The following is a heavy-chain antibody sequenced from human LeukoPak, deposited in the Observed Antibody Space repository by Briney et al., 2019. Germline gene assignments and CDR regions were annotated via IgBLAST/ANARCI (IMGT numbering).Heavy chain of an antibody. CDR1: GFNFIDYS. V-gene: IGHV3-48*01. J-gene: IGHJ6*02. CDR2: IGISSGNT. Sequence: PGGSLRLSCAASGFNFIDYSMNWVRQAPGKGLEWISYIGISSGNTKYADSVKGRFTISRDKARNSLYLQMNSLRAEDTAVYYCARDREVGATYYYYGMDVWGQGTTVTVSS. D-gene: IGHD1-26*01. CDR3: ARDREVGATYYYYGMDV.